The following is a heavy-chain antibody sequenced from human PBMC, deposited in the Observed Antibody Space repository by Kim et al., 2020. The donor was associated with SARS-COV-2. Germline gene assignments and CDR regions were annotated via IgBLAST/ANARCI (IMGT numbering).Heavy chain of an antibody. CDR2: IRSRAYGGTT. CDR3: TRGDYDFWSGYSYYYMDV. J-gene: IGHJ6*03. V-gene: IGHV3-49*04. CDR1: GFTFGDYA. D-gene: IGHD3-3*01. Sequence: GGSLRLSCTASGFTFGDYAMSWVRQAPGKGLEWVGFIRSRAYGGTTEYAASVKGRFTISRDDSKSIAYLQMNSLKTEDTAVYYCTRGDYDFWSGYSYYYMDVWGKGATVTVS.